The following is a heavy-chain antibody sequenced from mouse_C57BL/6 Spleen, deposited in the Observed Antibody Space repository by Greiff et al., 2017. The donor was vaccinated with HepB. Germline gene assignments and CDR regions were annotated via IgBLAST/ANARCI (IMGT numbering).Heavy chain of an antibody. V-gene: IGHV1-82*01. Sequence: QVQLKESGPELVKPGASVKISCKASGYAFSSSWMNWVKQRPGKGLEWIGRIYPGDGDTNYNGKFKGKATLTADKSSSTAYMQLSSLTSEDSAVYFCAREGRDSSGYEEGYYAMDYWGQGTSVTVSS. CDR1: GYAFSSSW. CDR2: IYPGDGDT. D-gene: IGHD3-2*02. CDR3: AREGRDSSGYEEGYYAMDY. J-gene: IGHJ4*01.